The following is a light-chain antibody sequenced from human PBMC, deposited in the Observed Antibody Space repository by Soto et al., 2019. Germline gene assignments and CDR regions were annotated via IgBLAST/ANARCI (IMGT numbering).Light chain of an antibody. J-gene: IGKJ5*01. CDR1: QSVSTN. Sequence: IVMTQSPGTLSVSPWERATLSCRASQSVSTNLAWYQQKPGQAPRLLIYGASTRATGIPARFSGSGSGTEFTLTISSLQSEDFAVYYCQQYNSWPPITFGQGTRLEIK. V-gene: IGKV3-15*01. CDR2: GAS. CDR3: QQYNSWPPIT.